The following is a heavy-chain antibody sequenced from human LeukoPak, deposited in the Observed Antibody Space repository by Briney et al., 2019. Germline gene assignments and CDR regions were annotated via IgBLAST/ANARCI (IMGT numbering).Heavy chain of an antibody. CDR3: ARDAMGGPDY. J-gene: IGHJ4*02. CDR2: INAGNGNT. V-gene: IGHV1-3*01. CDR1: EYTFTSYA. D-gene: IGHD2-2*01. Sequence: GASVKVSCKASEYTFTSYAMHWVRQAPGQRLEWMGWINAGNGNTKYSQKFQGRVTMTRDTSTSTVYMELSSLRSEDTAVYYCARDAMGGPDYWGQGTLVTVSS.